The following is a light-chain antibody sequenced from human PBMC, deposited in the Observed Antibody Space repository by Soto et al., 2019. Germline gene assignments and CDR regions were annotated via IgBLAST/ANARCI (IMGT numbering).Light chain of an antibody. CDR2: AAS. J-gene: IGKJ4*01. CDR1: QSITNY. CDR3: QQSNSSPPT. Sequence: DIKMTQSPSTLSASVGSRDSSTCRASQSITNYLNWYQHKPGQAPNLLIYAASTLQAGVPSRFRGSGSGTDFTLTISSLQPEDFAIYFCQQSNSSPPTFGGGTKVDIK. V-gene: IGKV1-39*01.